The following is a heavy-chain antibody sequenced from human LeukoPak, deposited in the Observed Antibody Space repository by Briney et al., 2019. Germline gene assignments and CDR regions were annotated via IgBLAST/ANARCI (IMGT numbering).Heavy chain of an antibody. J-gene: IGHJ4*02. CDR2: ISPRGDIT. CDR1: GFTFSNHG. CDR3: AKDDAWLQFGE. V-gene: IGHV3-23*01. D-gene: IGHD3-10*01. Sequence: PGGFLRLSCAASGFTFSNHGMNWVRQASGKGLEWVSGISPRGDITYYADSVKGRFTISRDNSKNMLYLELISLTAEDTAVYYCAKDDAWLQFGEWSQGTLVTVSS.